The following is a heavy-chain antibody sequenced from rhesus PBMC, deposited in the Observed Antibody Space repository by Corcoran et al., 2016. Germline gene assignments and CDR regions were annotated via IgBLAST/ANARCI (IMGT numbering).Heavy chain of an antibody. CDR3: ARRLATVTLSYFDY. CDR1: GYSISSGYY. J-gene: IGHJ4*01. Sequence: QLQLQESGPGLVKPSETLSLTCAVPGYSISSGYYWGWILQSPGRGLEWIGSIYGGRGCTSYNPSLKSRVTISTDTSKNQFSLKLSSVTAADTAVYYCARRLATVTLSYFDYWGQGVLVTVSS. CDR2: IYGGRGCT. V-gene: IGHV4S7*01. D-gene: IGHD5-36*02.